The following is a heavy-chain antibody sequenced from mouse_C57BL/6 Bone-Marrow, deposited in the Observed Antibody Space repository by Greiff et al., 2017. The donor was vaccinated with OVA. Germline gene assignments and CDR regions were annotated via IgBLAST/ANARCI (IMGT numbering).Heavy chain of an antibody. CDR2: ISYDGSN. Sequence: EVKLVESGPGLVKPSQSLSLTCSVTGYSITSGYYWNWIRQFPGNKLEWMGYISYDGSNNYNPSLKNRISITRDTSKNQFFLKLNSVTTEDTATYYCAIYPRGCAYWGQGTLVTVSA. CDR1: GYSITSGYY. CDR3: AIYPRGCAY. V-gene: IGHV3-6*01. J-gene: IGHJ3*01. D-gene: IGHD2-1*01.